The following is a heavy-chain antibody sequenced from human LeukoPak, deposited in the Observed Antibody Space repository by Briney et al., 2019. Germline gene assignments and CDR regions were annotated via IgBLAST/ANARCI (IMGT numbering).Heavy chain of an antibody. CDR2: IYPRDGST. CDR1: GYTFTGYH. CDR3: ARDQEGFDY. Sequence: ASVKVSCKASGYTFTGYHMHWVGQAPGQGLEWMGMIYPRDGSTSYAQKFQGRVTVTRDTSTSTVHMELSGLRSEDTAVYYCARDQEGFDYWGQGTLVTVSS. J-gene: IGHJ4*02. V-gene: IGHV1-46*01.